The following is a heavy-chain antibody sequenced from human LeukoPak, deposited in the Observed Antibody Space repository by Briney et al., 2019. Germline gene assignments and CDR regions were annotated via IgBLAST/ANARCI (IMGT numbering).Heavy chain of an antibody. Sequence: PGGSLRLSCAASGFTFSTYSMNWVRQAPGKGLEWVSSISTSSTYIYYADSVKGRSTISRDNAKNSLYLQMNSLRAEDTAVYYCAASAPRDYWGQGTLVTVSS. J-gene: IGHJ4*02. CDR2: ISTSSTYI. V-gene: IGHV3-21*01. CDR3: AASAPRDY. CDR1: GFTFSTYS.